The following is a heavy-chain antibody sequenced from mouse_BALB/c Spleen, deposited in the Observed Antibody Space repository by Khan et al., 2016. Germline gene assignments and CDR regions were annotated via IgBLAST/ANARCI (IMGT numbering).Heavy chain of an antibody. CDR3: TRGESSMIKAFAY. D-gene: IGHD2-4*01. CDR2: IYTFDRYT. CDR1: GYTFTSYW. Sequence: QVQLQQSGAELVRPGPSVKLSCKASGYTFTSYWINWMKQRPGQGLEWIGNIYTFDRYTNYNQKFKDKDTLTVNKSSSKAYMPLRSPTSEDFALLYSTRGESSMIKAFAYWSQGTLVTVSA. J-gene: IGHJ3*01. V-gene: IGHV1-69*02.